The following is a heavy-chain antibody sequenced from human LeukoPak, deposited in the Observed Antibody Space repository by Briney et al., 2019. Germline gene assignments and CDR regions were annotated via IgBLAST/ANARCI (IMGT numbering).Heavy chain of an antibody. CDR1: GFTFTKYA. J-gene: IGHJ4*02. Sequence: GGSLRLSCAASGFTFTKYALNWVRQAPGKGLEWVSGISGSGDTTYYADSVKGRFTISRDNSKNTLYLQMNSLRAEDTAVYYCATAISSYWGQGTLVTVSS. V-gene: IGHV3-23*01. D-gene: IGHD6-13*01. CDR3: ATAISSY. CDR2: ISGSGDTT.